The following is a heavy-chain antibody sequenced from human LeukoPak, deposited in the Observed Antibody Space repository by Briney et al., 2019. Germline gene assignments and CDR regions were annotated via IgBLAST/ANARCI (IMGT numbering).Heavy chain of an antibody. CDR3: ARVFRYYDSSGYYLFDY. Sequence: GASVKVSCKASGYTFTSYGISWVRQAPGQGLEWMGWISAYNGNTNYAQKLQGRVTMTTDTSTSTAYMELRSLRSDDTAVYYCARVFRYYDSSGYYLFDYWGQGTLVTVSS. CDR1: GYTFTSYG. J-gene: IGHJ4*02. CDR2: ISAYNGNT. D-gene: IGHD3-22*01. V-gene: IGHV1-18*01.